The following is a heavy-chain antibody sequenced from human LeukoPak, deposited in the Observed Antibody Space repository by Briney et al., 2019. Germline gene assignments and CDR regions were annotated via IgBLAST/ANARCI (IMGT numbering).Heavy chain of an antibody. D-gene: IGHD6-19*01. J-gene: IGHJ3*01. Sequence: ASVKVSCKASGYTFTNYAMHWVRQAPGQRLEWMGWINAGNGNTKYSQYFQGRVTITRDTSASITYMELSSLRSEDTAVYYCTSNSGWLLDAFDVWGQGTMVTVSS. V-gene: IGHV1-3*01. CDR1: GYTFTNYA. CDR3: TSNSGWLLDAFDV. CDR2: INAGNGNT.